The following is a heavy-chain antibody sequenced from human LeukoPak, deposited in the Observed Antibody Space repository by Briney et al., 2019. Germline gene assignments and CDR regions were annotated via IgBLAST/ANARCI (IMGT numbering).Heavy chain of an antibody. CDR2: INHSGST. V-gene: IGHV4-34*01. D-gene: IGHD4-17*01. J-gene: IGHJ4*02. Sequence: SETLSLTCAVYGGSFSGYYWSWIRQPPGKGLEWIGEINHSGSTNYNPSLKSRVTISVDTSKNQFSLKLSSVTAADTAVYYCARDPSTVTTATFDYWGQGTLVTVSS. CDR3: ARDPSTVTTATFDY. CDR1: GGSFSGYY.